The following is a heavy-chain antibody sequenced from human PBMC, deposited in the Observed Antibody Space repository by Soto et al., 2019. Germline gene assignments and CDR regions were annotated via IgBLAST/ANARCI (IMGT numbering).Heavy chain of an antibody. J-gene: IGHJ4*02. D-gene: IGHD3-10*01. CDR1: GFTFSSYA. CDR2: ISGSGGST. Sequence: EVQLLESGGGLVQPGGSLRLSCAASGFTFSSYAMSWVRQAPGKGLEWVSAISGSGGSTYYADSVKGRFTISRYNSKNTLYLQMNSLRAEDTAVYYCAKGKGDYGSGSYLFDYWGQGTLVTVSS. CDR3: AKGKGDYGSGSYLFDY. V-gene: IGHV3-23*01.